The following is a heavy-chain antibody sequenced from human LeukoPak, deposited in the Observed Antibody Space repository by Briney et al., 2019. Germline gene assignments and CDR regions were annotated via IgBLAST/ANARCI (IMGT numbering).Heavy chain of an antibody. CDR1: GGSFSGCY. J-gene: IGHJ6*03. Sequence: SETLSLTCAVYGGSFSGCYWSWIRQPPGKGLEWIGEINHSGSTNYNPSLKGRVTISVDTSKNQFSLKLSSVTAADTAVYYCARDRDIAAARYYYYYMDVWGKGTTVTVSS. D-gene: IGHD6-13*01. CDR3: ARDRDIAAARYYYYYMDV. CDR2: INHSGST. V-gene: IGHV4-34*01.